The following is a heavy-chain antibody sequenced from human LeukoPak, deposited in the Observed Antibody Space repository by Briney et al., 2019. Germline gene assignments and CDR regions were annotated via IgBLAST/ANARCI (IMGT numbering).Heavy chain of an antibody. CDR1: GGTFSSYA. Sequence: ASVKVSCKASGGTFSSYAISWVRQAPGQGLEWMGGIIPIFGTANYAQKFQGRVTITTDESTSTAYMELSSLRSEDTAVYYCARDKYYYDSSGYPVNYYYYYMDVWGKGTTVTVSS. D-gene: IGHD3-22*01. CDR3: ARDKYYYDSSGYPVNYYYYYMDV. V-gene: IGHV1-69*05. J-gene: IGHJ6*03. CDR2: IIPIFGTA.